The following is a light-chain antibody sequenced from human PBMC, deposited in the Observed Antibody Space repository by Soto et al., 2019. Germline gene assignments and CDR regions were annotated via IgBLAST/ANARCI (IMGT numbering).Light chain of an antibody. CDR1: SSDVGGYNF. CDR3: TSYSTSNSYV. CDR2: EVN. J-gene: IGLJ1*01. V-gene: IGLV2-14*01. Sequence: QSALTQPASVSGSPGQSITIFCTGSSSDVGGYNFVPWYQQHPGKVPKLMIYEVNKRPSGVSNRFSGSKSGNTASLTISGLQAEDEADYYCTSYSTSNSYVFGAGTKVTVL.